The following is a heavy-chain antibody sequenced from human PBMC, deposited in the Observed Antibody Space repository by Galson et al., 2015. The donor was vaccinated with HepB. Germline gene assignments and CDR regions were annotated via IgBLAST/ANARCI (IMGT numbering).Heavy chain of an antibody. CDR2: ISSSSSTI. Sequence: SLRLSCAASGFTFSGYSMNWVRQAPGKGLEWVSYISSSSSTIYYADSVKGRFTISRDNAKNSLYLQMNSLRAEDTAVYYCARISGSEAFDIWGQGTMVTVSS. J-gene: IGHJ3*02. D-gene: IGHD3-10*01. V-gene: IGHV3-48*01. CDR3: ARISGSEAFDI. CDR1: GFTFSGYS.